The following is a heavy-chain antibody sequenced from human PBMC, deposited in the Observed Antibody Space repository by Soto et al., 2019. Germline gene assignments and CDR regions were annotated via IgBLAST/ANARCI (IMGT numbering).Heavy chain of an antibody. CDR3: ASLVVVAAPHDAFDI. D-gene: IGHD2-15*01. CDR2: ISSSSSYI. CDR1: GFTFSSYS. Sequence: EVQLVESGGGLVKPGGSLRLSCAASGFTFSSYSMNWVRQAPGKGLEWVSSISSSSSYIYYADSVKGRFTISRDNAKNSLYLQMSSLRAEDTAVYYCASLVVVAAPHDAFDIWGQGTMVTVSS. V-gene: IGHV3-21*01. J-gene: IGHJ3*02.